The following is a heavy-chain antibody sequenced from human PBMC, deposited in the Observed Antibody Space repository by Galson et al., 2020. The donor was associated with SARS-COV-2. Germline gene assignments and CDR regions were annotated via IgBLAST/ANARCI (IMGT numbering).Heavy chain of an antibody. Sequence: ASVKVSCKASGYIFTGYHIHWVRQAPGQGLEWMGWINPKSGVTKYAQKFRGWVTMTTDTSITTVYVHLNSDDTAVYYCAREAVVGGQRFDAFDLWGRGTMVIVSS. J-gene: IGHJ3*01. CDR1: GYIFTGYH. V-gene: IGHV1-2*04. D-gene: IGHD2-15*01. CDR2: INPKSGVT. CDR3: AREAVVGGQRFDAFDL.